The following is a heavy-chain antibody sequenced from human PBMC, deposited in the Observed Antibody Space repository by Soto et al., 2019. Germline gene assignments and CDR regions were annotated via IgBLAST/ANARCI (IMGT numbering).Heavy chain of an antibody. Sequence: ASVKVSCKASGYTFTSYGISWVRQAPGQGLEWMGWISAYNGNTNYAQKLQGRVTMTTDTSTSTAYMELRSLRSDDTAVYYCARGPSGHYDFWSGYYPTPYGMDVWGQGTTGTAP. J-gene: IGHJ6*02. V-gene: IGHV1-18*04. CDR3: ARGPSGHYDFWSGYYPTPYGMDV. CDR1: GYTFTSYG. CDR2: ISAYNGNT. D-gene: IGHD3-3*01.